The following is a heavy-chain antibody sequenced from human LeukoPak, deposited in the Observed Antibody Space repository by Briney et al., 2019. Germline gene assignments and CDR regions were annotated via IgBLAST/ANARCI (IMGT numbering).Heavy chain of an antibody. J-gene: IGHJ4*02. V-gene: IGHV1-2*02. CDR2: INPNSGGT. CDR3: ARTGIDDYGDYIGFDY. D-gene: IGHD4-17*01. CDR1: GYTFTGYY. Sequence: GGSLRLSCAASGYTFTGYYMHWVRQAPGQGLEWMGWINPNSGGTNYAQKFQGRVTMTRDTSISTAYMELSRLRSDDTAVYYCARTGIDDYGDYIGFDYWGQGTLVTVSS.